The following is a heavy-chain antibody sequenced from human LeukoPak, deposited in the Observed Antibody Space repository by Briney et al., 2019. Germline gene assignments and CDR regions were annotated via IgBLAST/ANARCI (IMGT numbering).Heavy chain of an antibody. CDR2: ISGSGGST. Sequence: GGSLRLSCAASGFTFSGFAMTWVRQAPGKGLEWVSAISGSGGSTYYADSVKGRFTISRDNSKKMLHLQMNSLRAEDTAVYYCASPTQYYDRPIYHWGQGTLVTVSS. CDR1: GFTFSGFA. D-gene: IGHD3-22*01. V-gene: IGHV3-23*01. J-gene: IGHJ1*01. CDR3: ASPTQYYDRPIYH.